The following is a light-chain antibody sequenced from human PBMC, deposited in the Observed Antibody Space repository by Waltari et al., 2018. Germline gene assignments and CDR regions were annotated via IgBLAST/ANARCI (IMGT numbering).Light chain of an antibody. Sequence: QSALTQPASVSGSPGQSITISCTGTSNDVGASNFVSWYQQHPGRAPQLMIYDVTERPSGLSCRFSGSKSGNTGSLTSSGLLPEDEAIYYCSSFTDTHTLLFGGGTTVTVL. CDR2: DVT. V-gene: IGLV2-14*03. CDR3: SSFTDTHTLL. CDR1: SNDVGASNF. J-gene: IGLJ2*01.